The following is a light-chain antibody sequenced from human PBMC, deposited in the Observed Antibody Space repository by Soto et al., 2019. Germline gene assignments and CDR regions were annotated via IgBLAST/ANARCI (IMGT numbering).Light chain of an antibody. J-gene: IGKJ1*01. CDR2: GAS. CDR3: QQSLNPKT. Sequence: ENVLTQSPGTLSFSPVERATLSFRASESVSSIYVAWYLQKPGQAPTLLIYGASTRATGIPDRFSGSGSGTDFTLTIDRLEPEDFAVYYCQQSLNPKTFGQGTKVDIK. V-gene: IGKV3-20*01. CDR1: ESVSSIY.